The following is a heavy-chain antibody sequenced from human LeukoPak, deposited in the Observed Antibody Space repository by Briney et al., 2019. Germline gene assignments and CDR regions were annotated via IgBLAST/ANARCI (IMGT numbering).Heavy chain of an antibody. D-gene: IGHD1-1*01. Sequence: GGSLRLSCAASGFTFSKYAMNWVRQAPGKGLGWVSGIVGDSSSIFYEDSVRGHFTISRDNSKNALYLQMNGRRAEDTAVYYCAKDAIAGNAIWDYFEYWGQGDLVIVSS. CDR1: GFTFSKYA. V-gene: IGHV3-23*01. CDR3: AKDAIAGNAIWDYFEY. J-gene: IGHJ4*02. CDR2: IVGDSSSI.